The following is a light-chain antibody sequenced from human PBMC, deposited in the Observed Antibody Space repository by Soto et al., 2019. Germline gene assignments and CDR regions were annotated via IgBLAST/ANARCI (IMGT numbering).Light chain of an antibody. Sequence: QSALTQPASVSGSPGQSITISCTGTSSDVVGYNYVSWYQQHPGKAPKLTIYDVSNRPSGVSNRFSGSKSGNTASLTISGLQAEDEADYYCSSYTSSSTYNYVFGTGTKVTVL. V-gene: IGLV2-14*01. J-gene: IGLJ1*01. CDR1: SSDVVGYNY. CDR2: DVS. CDR3: SSYTSSSTYNYV.